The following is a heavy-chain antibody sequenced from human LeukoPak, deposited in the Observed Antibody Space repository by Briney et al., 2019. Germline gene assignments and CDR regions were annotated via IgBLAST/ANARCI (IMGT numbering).Heavy chain of an antibody. CDR3: ARVVRSSNYYYYYYYYMDV. CDR1: GGSFSGYY. J-gene: IGHJ6*03. D-gene: IGHD4-11*01. V-gene: IGHV4-34*01. Sequence: SETLSLTCAVYGGSFSGYYWSWIRQPPGKGLEWIGEINHSGSTNYNPSLKSRVTISVDTSKNQFSLKLSSVTAADTAVYYCARVVRSSNYYYYYYYYMDVWGKGTTVTVSS. CDR2: INHSGST.